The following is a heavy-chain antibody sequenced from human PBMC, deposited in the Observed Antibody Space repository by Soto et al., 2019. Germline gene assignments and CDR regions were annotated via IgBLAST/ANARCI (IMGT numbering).Heavy chain of an antibody. Sequence: ASVKVSCKASGYTFTGYYMHWVRQAPGQGLEWMGWIDPNSGGTNYAQKFQGRVTMTRDTSISTAYMELSRLRSDDTAVYYCARDGTGGSGSYYGYYYGMDVWGQGTTVTVSS. CDR3: ARDGTGGSGSYYGYYYGMDV. J-gene: IGHJ6*02. D-gene: IGHD3-10*01. V-gene: IGHV1-2*02. CDR2: IDPNSGGT. CDR1: GYTFTGYY.